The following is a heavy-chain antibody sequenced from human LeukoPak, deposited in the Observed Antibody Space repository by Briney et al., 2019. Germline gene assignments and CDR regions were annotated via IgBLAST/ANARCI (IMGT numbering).Heavy chain of an antibody. Sequence: SQTLSLTCAISGDSVSSNSAAWNWIRQSPSRGLEWLGRTYYRSKWYNDYAVSVKSRITINPDTSKNQFSLQLNSVTPKDTAVYYCARDLYYDILTGDYYYYGMDVWGKGTTVTVSS. V-gene: IGHV6-1*01. J-gene: IGHJ6*04. CDR3: ARDLYYDILTGDYYYYGMDV. CDR1: GDSVSSNSAA. CDR2: TYYRSKWYN. D-gene: IGHD3-9*01.